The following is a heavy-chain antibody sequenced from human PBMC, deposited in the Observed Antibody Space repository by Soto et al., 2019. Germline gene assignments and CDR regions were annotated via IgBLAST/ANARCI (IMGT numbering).Heavy chain of an antibody. Sequence: QMQLQESGPGVVKPSETLSLTCTVSGAPISVFYWTWIRQAPGKGLEWIGYLYYTGNTNYNPSLKTPVAMSMDTSKKHFYLTLTSATAADTAMYFCARGGSEGGLDIWGQGTTVTVSS. D-gene: IGHD3-10*01. CDR2: LYYTGNT. J-gene: IGHJ6*02. CDR1: GAPISVFY. CDR3: ARGGSEGGLDI. V-gene: IGHV4-59*01.